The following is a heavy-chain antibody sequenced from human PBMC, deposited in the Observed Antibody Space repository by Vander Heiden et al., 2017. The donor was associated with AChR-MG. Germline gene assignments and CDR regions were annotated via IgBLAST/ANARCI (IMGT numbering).Heavy chain of an antibody. D-gene: IGHD3-10*01. CDR3: AKDKSMIRGVIIGYYGMDV. J-gene: IGHJ6*02. CDR1: GFTFSSYP. Sequence: EVQLLESGGGLVQPGGSLRLSCAASGFTFSSYPMHWFRQAPGTGMAWVLAISGSGGSTYYADSVKGRFTISRDNSKNTLYLQMNSLRAEDTAVYYCAKDKSMIRGVIIGYYGMDVWGQGTTVTVSS. V-gene: IGHV3-23*01. CDR2: ISGSGGST.